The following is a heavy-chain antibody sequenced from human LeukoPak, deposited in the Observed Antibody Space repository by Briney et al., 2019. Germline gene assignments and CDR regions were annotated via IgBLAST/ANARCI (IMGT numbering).Heavy chain of an antibody. CDR3: AKDGGYSSGWYGGWFDP. J-gene: IGHJ5*02. CDR2: ISYDGSNK. V-gene: IGHV3-30*18. Sequence: GGSLRLSCAASGFTFSSYGMHWVRQAPGKGLEWVAVISYDGSNKYYADSVKGRFTISRDNSKNTLYLQMNSLRAEDTAVYYCAKDGGYSSGWYGGWFDPWGQGTLVIVSS. D-gene: IGHD6-19*01. CDR1: GFTFSSYG.